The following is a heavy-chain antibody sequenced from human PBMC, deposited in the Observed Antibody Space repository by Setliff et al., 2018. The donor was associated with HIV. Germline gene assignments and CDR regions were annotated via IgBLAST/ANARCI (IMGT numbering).Heavy chain of an antibody. D-gene: IGHD6-13*01. CDR2: IHHSGGT. J-gene: IGHJ4*02. CDR3: ARLPDINSWPFDY. CDR1: YGSISGHY. Sequence: SETLSLTCTVSYGSISGHYWTWIRQPPGKGLEWIGYIHHSGGTQYNPSLMSRLTMSVDSSKNQFSLSLSSVTAADTAVYYCARLPDINSWPFDYWARGTLGSPSPQ. V-gene: IGHV4-59*11.